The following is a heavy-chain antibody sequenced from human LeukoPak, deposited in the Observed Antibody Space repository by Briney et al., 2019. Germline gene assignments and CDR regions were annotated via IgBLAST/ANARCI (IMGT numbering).Heavy chain of an antibody. CDR3: AILMTTRTARFDY. CDR1: GYTFTGYY. CDR2: INPNSGGT. J-gene: IGHJ4*02. D-gene: IGHD4-11*01. Sequence: ASVKVSCKASGYTFTGYYMHWVRQAPGQGLEWMGWINPNSGGTNYAQKFQGRVTMTRGTSISTAYMELSRLRSDDTAVYYCAILMTTRTARFDYWGQGTLVTVSS. V-gene: IGHV1-2*02.